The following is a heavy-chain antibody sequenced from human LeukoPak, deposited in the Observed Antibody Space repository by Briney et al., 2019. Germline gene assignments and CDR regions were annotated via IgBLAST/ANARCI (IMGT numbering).Heavy chain of an antibody. Sequence: GGSLRLSCAASGFTFSSYAMHWVRQAPGKGLEWVAVISYDGSNKYYADSVKGRFTISRDNSKNTLYLQMNSLRAEGTAVYYCARDPGYYDSSGSDFDYWGQGTLVTVSS. CDR3: ARDPGYYDSSGSDFDY. CDR1: GFTFSSYA. CDR2: ISYDGSNK. J-gene: IGHJ4*02. D-gene: IGHD3-22*01. V-gene: IGHV3-30-3*01.